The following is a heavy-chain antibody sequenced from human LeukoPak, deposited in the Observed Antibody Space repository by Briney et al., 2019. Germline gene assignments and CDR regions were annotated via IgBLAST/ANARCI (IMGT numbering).Heavy chain of an antibody. CDR2: INPKSHGT. V-gene: IGHV1-2*02. Sequence: ASVKVSCKASGYRFTAYYIHWVRQAPGQGLEWMGWINPKSHGTNYAQKFQGRVTMTRDTSISTAYMELSSLTSDDTAVYYCARDPAQSYYTDVWGIGTTVTVSS. CDR1: GYRFTAYY. CDR3: ARDPAQSYYTDV. J-gene: IGHJ6*03.